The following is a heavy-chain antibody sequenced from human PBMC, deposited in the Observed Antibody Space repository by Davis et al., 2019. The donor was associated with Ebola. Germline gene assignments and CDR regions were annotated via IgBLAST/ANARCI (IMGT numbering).Heavy chain of an antibody. V-gene: IGHV4-34*01. CDR3: ARPWYSGTYYDAYDI. D-gene: IGHD1-26*01. CDR1: GGSFSGYY. CDR2: INHSGST. J-gene: IGHJ3*02. Sequence: MPSETLSLTCAVYGGSFSGYYWSWIRQPPGKGLEWIGEINHSGSTNYNPSLKSRVTISVDTSKNQFSLTLSYVTAADTAVYYCARPWYSGTYYDAYDIWGQGTMVAVSS.